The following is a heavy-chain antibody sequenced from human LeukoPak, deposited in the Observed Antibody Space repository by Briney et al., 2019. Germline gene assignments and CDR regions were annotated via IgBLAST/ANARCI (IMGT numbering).Heavy chain of an antibody. CDR1: GGSISSYY. J-gene: IGHJ6*02. V-gene: IGHV4-59*01. CDR3: ARDRSSNYYYYYGMDV. D-gene: IGHD4-11*01. CDR2: IYYSGST. Sequence: NPSETLSLTCTVSGGSISSYYWSWIRQPPGKGLEWIGYIYYSGSTNYNPSLKSRATISVDTSKNQFSLKLSSVTAADTAVYYCARDRSSNYYYYYGMDVWGQGTTVTVSS.